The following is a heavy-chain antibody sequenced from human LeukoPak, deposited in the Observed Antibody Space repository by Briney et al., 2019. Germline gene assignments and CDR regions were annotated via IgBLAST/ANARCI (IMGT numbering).Heavy chain of an antibody. CDR2: INHSGST. J-gene: IGHJ4*02. V-gene: IGHV4-34*01. D-gene: IGHD3-10*01. Sequence: SETLSLTCAVYGGSFSGYYWSWIRQPPGKGLEWIGEINHSGSTNYNPSLKSRVTISIDTSKSQVSLKLSSVTAADTAVYYCARGGEGHYYGSASQDYWGQGTLVTVSS. CDR1: GGSFSGYY. CDR3: ARGGEGHYYGSASQDY.